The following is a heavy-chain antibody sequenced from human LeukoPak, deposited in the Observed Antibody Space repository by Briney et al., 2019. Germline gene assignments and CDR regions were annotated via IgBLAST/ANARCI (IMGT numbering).Heavy chain of an antibody. CDR3: AKDDLSGSGTWYVFDV. CDR2: SRNKANSYTT. J-gene: IGHJ3*01. D-gene: IGHD1-26*01. Sequence: GGSLRLSCAASGFTLSDHYMGWARQAPGKGLEWVGRSRNKANSYTTEYAASVKGRFTISRDDSKNSMSLQMNSLKTEDTAVYYCAKDDLSGSGTWYVFDVWGQGTMVIVSS. CDR1: GFTLSDHY. V-gene: IGHV3-72*01.